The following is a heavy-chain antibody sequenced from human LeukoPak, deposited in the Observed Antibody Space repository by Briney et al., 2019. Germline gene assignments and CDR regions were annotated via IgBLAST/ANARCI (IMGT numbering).Heavy chain of an antibody. CDR1: GLTLGGHD. V-gene: IGHV3-13*01. D-gene: IGHD5-18*01. Sequence: PGGSLRLSCTASGLTLGGHDMHWVRRTTGEVLEWVAAVSSGHHAFYAGSVKGRFTVSREDAKNSLYLQMNSLRAGDTAVYYCVREARGYHYTYFDYWGQGSLVTVSS. CDR2: VSSGHHA. J-gene: IGHJ4*02. CDR3: VREARGYHYTYFDY.